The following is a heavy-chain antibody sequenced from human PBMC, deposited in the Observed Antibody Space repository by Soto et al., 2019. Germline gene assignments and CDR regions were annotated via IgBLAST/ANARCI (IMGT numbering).Heavy chain of an antibody. CDR1: GSSISGFY. CDR2: IYSSGIT. D-gene: IGHD3-10*01. Sequence: KTSETLSLTCTVSGSSISGFYWSWIRQPAGKGLEWIGRIYSSGITSYNPSLKSRVTMSVDTSKNQFSLNLTSATAADTAVYYCARGPGSYNWFDLWGQGTLVTVSS. CDR3: ARGPGSYNWFDL. J-gene: IGHJ5*02. V-gene: IGHV4-4*07.